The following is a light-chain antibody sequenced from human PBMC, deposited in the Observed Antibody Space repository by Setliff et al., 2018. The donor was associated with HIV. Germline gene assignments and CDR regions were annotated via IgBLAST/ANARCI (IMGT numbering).Light chain of an antibody. V-gene: IGLV1-44*01. CDR1: SSNIGSNT. J-gene: IGLJ1*01. CDR3: AAWDDSLYGYV. CDR2: RNN. Sequence: QSVLTQPPSASGTPGQRVTISCSGSSSNIGSNTVNWYQQLPGPAPKLLIYRNNQRPSGVPDRFSGSKSGTSASLAISGLQSEDEADYYCAAWDDSLYGYVFGTGTKVTVL.